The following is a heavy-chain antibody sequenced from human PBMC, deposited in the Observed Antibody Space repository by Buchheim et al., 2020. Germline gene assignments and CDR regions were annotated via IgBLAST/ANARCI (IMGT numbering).Heavy chain of an antibody. Sequence: QLQLQESGPGLVKPSETLSLTCTVSGGSISSSSYYWGWIRQPPGKGLEWIGSIYYSGSTYYNPSLKSRVTISVDTSKNQFSLKLSSVTAADTAVYYCARQFDVVVPAAREGHWFDPWGQGTL. CDR1: GGSISSSSYY. CDR2: IYYSGST. D-gene: IGHD2-2*01. J-gene: IGHJ5*02. V-gene: IGHV4-39*01. CDR3: ARQFDVVVPAAREGHWFDP.